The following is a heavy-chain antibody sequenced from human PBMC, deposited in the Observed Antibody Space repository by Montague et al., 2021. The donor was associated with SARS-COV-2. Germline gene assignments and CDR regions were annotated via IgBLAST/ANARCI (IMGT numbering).Heavy chain of an antibody. CDR3: ARDGTYYYDSSGYLGRGVGAFDI. D-gene: IGHD3-22*01. CDR2: INWNGGNT. Sequence: SLRLSCAASGFTFDDYGMSWVRQAPGKGLEWVSGINWNGGNTGYADSVKGRFTISRDNAKNSLYLQMNSLRAEDTALYYCARDGTYYYDSSGYLGRGVGAFDIWGQGTMVTVSS. J-gene: IGHJ3*02. V-gene: IGHV3-20*04. CDR1: GFTFDDYG.